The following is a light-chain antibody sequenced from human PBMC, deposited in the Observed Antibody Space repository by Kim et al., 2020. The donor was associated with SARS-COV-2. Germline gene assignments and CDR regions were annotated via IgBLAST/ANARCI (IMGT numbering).Light chain of an antibody. CDR2: DAS. V-gene: IGKV3-20*01. CDR3: QQFGSSPLYS. CDR1: QSVISNK. J-gene: IGKJ2*03. Sequence: ELVLTQSPGTLSLSPGERATLSCRASQSVISNKLAWYQQKPGQAPRLLIYDASSRATGIPDRFSGSGSGTDFTLTIIRLEPEDFAVYYCQQFGSSPLYSFGQGTKLEI.